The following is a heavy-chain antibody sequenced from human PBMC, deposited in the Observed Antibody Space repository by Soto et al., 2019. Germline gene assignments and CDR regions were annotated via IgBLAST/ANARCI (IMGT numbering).Heavy chain of an antibody. V-gene: IGHV3-21*01. CDR1: GFTFSSYS. CDR2: ISSSSSYI. Sequence: GGSLRLSCAASGFTFSSYSMNWVRQAPGKGLEWVSSISSSSSYIYYADSVKGRFTISRDNAKNSLYLQMNSLRAEDTAVYYCASSVKEGPHEPFDYWGQGTLVTVSS. J-gene: IGHJ4*02. CDR3: ASSVKEGPHEPFDY.